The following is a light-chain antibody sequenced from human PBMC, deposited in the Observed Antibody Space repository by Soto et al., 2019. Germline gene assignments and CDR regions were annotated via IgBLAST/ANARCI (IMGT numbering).Light chain of an antibody. J-gene: IGKJ4*01. V-gene: IGKV4-1*01. CDR2: WAS. CDR3: QQYHTTPLT. CDR1: QNILYTSNNKNY. Sequence: DIVMTRSPDSLAVSLGERATINCKSSQNILYTSNNKNYLAWYQQKPGQPPKLLIYWASTRESGVPDRFSGSGSGTDFSLTISSLQAEDAAVYYCQQYHTTPLTFGGGTKVEIK.